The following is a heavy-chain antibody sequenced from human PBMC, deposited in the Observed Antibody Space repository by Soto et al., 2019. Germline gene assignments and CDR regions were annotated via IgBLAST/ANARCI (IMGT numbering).Heavy chain of an antibody. Sequence: GWSLRLSCAASGFTFSTYGMHWVRQAPGKGLEWVAVIWYDGSNKYYADSVKGRFTISRDNSKNTLYLQMNSLRAEDTAVYYCARDLGYYDSSGHWGQGTLVTVSS. D-gene: IGHD3-22*01. V-gene: IGHV3-33*01. CDR2: IWYDGSNK. CDR3: ARDLGYYDSSGH. J-gene: IGHJ4*02. CDR1: GFTFSTYG.